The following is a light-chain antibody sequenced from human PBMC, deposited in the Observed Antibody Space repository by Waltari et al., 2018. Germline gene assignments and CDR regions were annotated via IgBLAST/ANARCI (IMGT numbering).Light chain of an antibody. Sequence: QSALTQPPPASGSPGQSVTISCTGPSSDFGTYNFVSWYQQHPGKAPKVIIYEVTKRSSGVPDRFSGSKSGNTASLTVSGLQAEDEADYYCSSFAGRWVFGGGTKLTVL. CDR1: SSDFGTYNF. V-gene: IGLV2-8*01. J-gene: IGLJ3*02. CDR3: SSFAGRWV. CDR2: EVT.